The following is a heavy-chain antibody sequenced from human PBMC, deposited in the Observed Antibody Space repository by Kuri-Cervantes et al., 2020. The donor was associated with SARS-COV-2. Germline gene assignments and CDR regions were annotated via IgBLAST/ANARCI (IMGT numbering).Heavy chain of an antibody. CDR3: ARDGRSSSSSSKYYYYYMDV. Sequence: GESLKISCAASGFTFSNYAMHWVRQAPGKGLEWVAIISYAGSDLYADSVKGRFTISRDNSKNTLYLQMNSLRAEDTAVYYCARDGRSSSSSSKYYYYYMDVWGKGTTVTVSS. CDR1: GFTFSNYA. CDR2: ISYAGSDL. D-gene: IGHD6-6*01. J-gene: IGHJ6*03. V-gene: IGHV3-30*04.